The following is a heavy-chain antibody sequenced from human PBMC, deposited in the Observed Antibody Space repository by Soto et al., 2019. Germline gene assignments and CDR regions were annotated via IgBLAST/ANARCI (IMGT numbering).Heavy chain of an antibody. Sequence: QVQLVESGGGVVQPGRSLRLSCAAPGFTFSSYGMHWVRQAPGKGLEWVAVIWYDGSNKYYADSVKGRFTISRDNSKNTLYLQMNSLRAEDTAVYYCARRKLRGGWYFDLWGRGTLVTVSS. V-gene: IGHV3-33*01. CDR3: ARRKLRGGWYFDL. J-gene: IGHJ2*01. CDR2: IWYDGSNK. CDR1: GFTFSSYG. D-gene: IGHD5-12*01.